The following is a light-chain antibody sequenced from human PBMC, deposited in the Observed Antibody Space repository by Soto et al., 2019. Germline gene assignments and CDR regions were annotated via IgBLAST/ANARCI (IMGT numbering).Light chain of an antibody. Sequence: EIVLTQSPATLSLSPGERATLSCRASQSVKNYLSWYQQKPGQAPRLLIYDASTRAPGIPARFSGSGSGTHFPLTISSLEPEYSAVYYCQQRSNWPLVTFGGGTRWMS. CDR3: QQRSNWPLVT. CDR2: DAS. J-gene: IGKJ4*01. V-gene: IGKV3-11*01. CDR1: QSVKNY.